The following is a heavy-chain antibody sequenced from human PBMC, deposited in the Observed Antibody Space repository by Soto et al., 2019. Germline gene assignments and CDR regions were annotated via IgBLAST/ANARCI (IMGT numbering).Heavy chain of an antibody. D-gene: IGHD5-12*01. J-gene: IGHJ4*02. Sequence: GASVKVSCKASGYTFTSYYMHWVRQAPGQGLEWMGWISAYNGNTNYAQKLQGRVTMTTDTSTSTAYMELRSLRSDDTAVYYCARFGYSGYDLTDYYFDYWGQGTLVTVSS. V-gene: IGHV1-18*04. CDR2: ISAYNGNT. CDR1: GYTFTSYY. CDR3: ARFGYSGYDLTDYYFDY.